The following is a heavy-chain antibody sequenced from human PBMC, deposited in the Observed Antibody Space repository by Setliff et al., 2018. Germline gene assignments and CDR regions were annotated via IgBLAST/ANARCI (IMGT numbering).Heavy chain of an antibody. D-gene: IGHD6-19*01. CDR2: ISTSTM. V-gene: IGHV3-48*03. J-gene: IGHJ4*02. Sequence: GGSLRLSCAASGFTFSNYEMNWVRQAPGKGLEWVSYISTSTMYYADSVKGRFIISRDSAKNSLYLQMNSLRAEDTAVYYCTRAVRDSTGWYGPFDYWGLGTLVTVSS. CDR1: GFTFSNYE. CDR3: TRAVRDSTGWYGPFDY.